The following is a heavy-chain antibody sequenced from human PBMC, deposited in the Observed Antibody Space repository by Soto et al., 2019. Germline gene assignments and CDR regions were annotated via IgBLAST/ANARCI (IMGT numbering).Heavy chain of an antibody. Sequence: ASVKVSCKASGYTFTSYGISWVRQAPGQGLEWMGWISAYNGNTNYAQKLQGRVTMTTDTSTGTAYMELRSLRSDDAAVYYCASLRLYSSSWFSFDYWGQGTLVTVS. V-gene: IGHV1-18*01. CDR2: ISAYNGNT. CDR3: ASLRLYSSSWFSFDY. J-gene: IGHJ4*02. CDR1: GYTFTSYG. D-gene: IGHD6-13*01.